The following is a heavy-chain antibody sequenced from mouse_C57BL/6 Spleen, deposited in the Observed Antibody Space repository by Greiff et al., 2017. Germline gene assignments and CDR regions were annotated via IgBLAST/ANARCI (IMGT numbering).Heavy chain of an antibody. CDR1: GYTFTDYE. J-gene: IGHJ4*01. CDR3: TRDGYYEAMDY. D-gene: IGHD2-3*01. CDR2: IDPETGGT. V-gene: IGHV1-15*01. Sequence: VQGVESGAELVRPGASVTLSCKASGYTFTDYEMHWVKQTPVHGLEWIGAIDPETGGTAYNQKFKGKAILTADKSSSTAYMELRSLTSEDSAVYYCTRDGYYEAMDYWGQGTSVTVSS.